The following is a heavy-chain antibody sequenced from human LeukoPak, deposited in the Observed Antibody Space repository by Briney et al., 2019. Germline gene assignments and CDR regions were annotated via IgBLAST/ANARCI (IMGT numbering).Heavy chain of an antibody. D-gene: IGHD3-9*01. CDR1: GFTFSSYA. CDR2: IGASGGST. J-gene: IGHJ4*02. Sequence: GVSLRLSCATSGFTFSSYAMSWVRQAPGKGLEWVSGIGASGGSTYYADSVKGRFTISRDNSKNTLYLQMNSLRTEDTAVYYCAKAEGYDILTGLDYWGQGTLVTVSS. V-gene: IGHV3-23*01. CDR3: AKAEGYDILTGLDY.